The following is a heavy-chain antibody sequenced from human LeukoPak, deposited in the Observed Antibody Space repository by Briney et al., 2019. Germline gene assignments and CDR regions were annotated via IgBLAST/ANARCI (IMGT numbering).Heavy chain of an antibody. CDR1: GFTFSSYA. CDR3: ASGFFYYYYMDV. Sequence: GGSLRLSCAASGFTFSSYAMTWVRQAPGKGLEWVGNIKRDGSEKYYVDSVKGRFTISRDNAKKTLYLQMNSLRAEDTAVYYCASGFFYYYYMDVWGKGTTVTISS. J-gene: IGHJ6*03. V-gene: IGHV3-7*01. D-gene: IGHD2/OR15-2a*01. CDR2: IKRDGSEK.